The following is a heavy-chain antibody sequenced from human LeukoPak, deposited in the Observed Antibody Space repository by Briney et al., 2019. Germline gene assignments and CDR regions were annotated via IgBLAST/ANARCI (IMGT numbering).Heavy chain of an antibody. CDR2: FDPEDGET. J-gene: IGHJ4*02. V-gene: IGHV1-24*01. D-gene: IGHD6-19*01. CDR1: GYTLTELS. Sequence: ASVKVSCKVSGYTLTELSMHWVRQAPGKGLEWMGGFDPEDGETIYAQKFQGRVTMTEDTSTDTAYMELSSLRSEDTAVYYCATGIGIAVAGLFDYWGQGTLVTVSS. CDR3: ATGIGIAVAGLFDY.